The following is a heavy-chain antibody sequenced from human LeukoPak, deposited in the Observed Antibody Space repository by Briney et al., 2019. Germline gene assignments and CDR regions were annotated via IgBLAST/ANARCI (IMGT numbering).Heavy chain of an antibody. CDR3: ARGYSSSADY. CDR1: GGSISSGGYY. V-gene: IGHV4-31*03. CDR2: IYYSGST. Sequence: SETLSLTCTVSGGSISSGGYYWSWIRQHPGKGLEWIGYIYYSGSTYYNPSLKSRVTISVDTSKNQFSLKLSSVTAADTAVYCCARGYSSSADYWGQGTLVTVSS. D-gene: IGHD6-6*01. J-gene: IGHJ4*02.